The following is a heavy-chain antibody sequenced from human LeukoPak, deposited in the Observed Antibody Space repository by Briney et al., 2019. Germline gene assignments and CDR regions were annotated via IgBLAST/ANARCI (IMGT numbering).Heavy chain of an antibody. CDR1: GFTFSSYS. J-gene: IGHJ3*02. CDR2: ISSSSSYI. V-gene: IGHV3-21*01. Sequence: GGSLRLSCAASGFTFSSYSMNWVRQAPGKGLEWVSSISSSSSYIYYADSVKGRFTISRDNAKNSLYLQMNSLRAEDTAVYYCATFWREEAAAANEWAFDIWGQGTMVTVSS. CDR3: ATFWREEAAAANEWAFDI. D-gene: IGHD6-13*01.